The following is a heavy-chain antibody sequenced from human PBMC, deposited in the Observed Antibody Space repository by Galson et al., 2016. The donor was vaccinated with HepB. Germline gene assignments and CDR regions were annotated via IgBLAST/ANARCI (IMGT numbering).Heavy chain of an antibody. CDR1: GLSFSDHG. J-gene: IGHJ5*02. Sequence: SLRLSCAASGLSFSDHGMHWVRQAPGKGLEWVAMIWYDGSYNHFADSVKGRFTISRDNSKKTVSLQMNNLRVEDTAVYYCARDHSSYKGNWFDPWGQGTLVTVSS. D-gene: IGHD5-12*01. CDR2: IWYDGSYN. V-gene: IGHV3-33*01. CDR3: ARDHSSYKGNWFDP.